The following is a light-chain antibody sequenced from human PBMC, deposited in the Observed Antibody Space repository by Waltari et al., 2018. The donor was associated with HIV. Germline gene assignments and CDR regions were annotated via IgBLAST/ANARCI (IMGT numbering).Light chain of an antibody. V-gene: IGLV1-47*01. CDR2: RND. J-gene: IGLJ3*02. CDR1: SSNIGSNY. Sequence: QSVLTQPPSASGTPGQRVSISCSGSSSNIGSNYVYWYQQLPGTAPKLLMYRNDERPSGVPDRFSGSKSGTSASLAISGLRAEDEADYYCAAWDDSLSAWVFGGGTKLTVL. CDR3: AAWDDSLSAWV.